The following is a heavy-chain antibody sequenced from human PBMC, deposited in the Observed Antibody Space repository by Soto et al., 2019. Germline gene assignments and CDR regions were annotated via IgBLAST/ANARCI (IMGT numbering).Heavy chain of an antibody. CDR3: ARGPPLGY. Sequence: PSETLSLTCAVYGGSFSGYYWSWIRQPPGKGLEWIGEINHSRSTYYNPSLKSRVTISVDRSKNQFSLKLSSVTAADTAVYYCARGPPLGYWGQGTLVTVSS. V-gene: IGHV4-34*01. J-gene: IGHJ4*02. CDR1: GGSFSGYY. CDR2: INHSRST.